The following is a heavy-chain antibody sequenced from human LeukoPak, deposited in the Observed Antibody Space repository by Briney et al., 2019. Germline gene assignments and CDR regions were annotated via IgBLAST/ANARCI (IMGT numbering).Heavy chain of an antibody. CDR2: IYPGDSDT. D-gene: IGHD2-15*01. V-gene: IGHV5-51*01. Sequence: HGESLKISCEGSGYTFTNFWIGWVRQMPGKGLEWMGIIYPGDSDTRYSPSFQGQVTISADKSISTAYLQWSSLKASDTAMYYCARRSYCSGGSCETSQFSYYYYGMDVWGQGTTVTVSS. J-gene: IGHJ6*02. CDR3: ARRSYCSGGSCETSQFSYYYYGMDV. CDR1: GYTFTNFW.